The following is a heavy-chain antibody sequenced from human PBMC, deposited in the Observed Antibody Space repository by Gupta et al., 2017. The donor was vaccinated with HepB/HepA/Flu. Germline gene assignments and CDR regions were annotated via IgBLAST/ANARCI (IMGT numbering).Heavy chain of an antibody. V-gene: IGHV3-15*05. D-gene: IGHD3-16*01. CDR3: WGYET. CDR2: IKRMTDGETT. CDR1: GFPFSEAY. J-gene: IGHJ5*02. Sequence: EVQLVESGGGLVEPGGSLRLSCETSGFPFSEAYMHWVRQAPGKGLEWVGLIKRMTDGETTNYGAPVKGRFSISRDDSKTTAYIQMNSLKTEDTGVYYCWGYETWGQGTLVTVSS.